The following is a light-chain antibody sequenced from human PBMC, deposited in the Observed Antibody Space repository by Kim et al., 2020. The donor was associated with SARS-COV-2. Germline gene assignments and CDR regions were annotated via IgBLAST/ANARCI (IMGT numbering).Light chain of an antibody. Sequence: VSPGESAPLSGRASQSVSSNLAWYQQKPGQAPRLLIYGASTRATGIPASFSGSGSGTEFTLTISSLQSEDFSVYYCQQYNNWPLTFGGGTKVDIK. CDR3: QQYNNWPLT. V-gene: IGKV3-15*01. J-gene: IGKJ4*01. CDR2: GAS. CDR1: QSVSSN.